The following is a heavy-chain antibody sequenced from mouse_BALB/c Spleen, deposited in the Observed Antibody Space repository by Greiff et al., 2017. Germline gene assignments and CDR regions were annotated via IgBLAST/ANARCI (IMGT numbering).Heavy chain of an antibody. J-gene: IGHJ3*01. Sequence: EVQLVESGGGLVQPKGSLKLSCAASGFTFNTYAMNWVRQAPGKGLEWVARIRSKSNNYATYYADSVKDRFTISRDDSQSMLYLQMNNLKTEDTAMYYCECRSTMITPFAYWGQGTLVTVSA. D-gene: IGHD2-4*01. V-gene: IGHV10-1*02. CDR1: GFTFNTYA. CDR3: ECRSTMITPFAY. CDR2: IRSKSNNYAT.